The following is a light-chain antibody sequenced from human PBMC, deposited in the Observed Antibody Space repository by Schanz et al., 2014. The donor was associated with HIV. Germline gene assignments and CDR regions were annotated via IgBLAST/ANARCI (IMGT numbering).Light chain of an antibody. CDR1: QGIGND. CDR2: AAS. V-gene: IGKV1-17*01. CDR3: QQCVTYPYS. Sequence: DIQMTQSPSSLSASVGDRVTITCRASQGIGNDLGWYQQRPGKAPKRLIYAASTLQSGVPSRFVGGGSGTEFTLTISGLQPEDFATYYCQQCVTYPYSFGQGTRLDVK. J-gene: IGKJ2*03.